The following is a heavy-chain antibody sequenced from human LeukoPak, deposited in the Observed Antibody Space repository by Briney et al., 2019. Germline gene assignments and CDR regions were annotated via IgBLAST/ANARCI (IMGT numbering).Heavy chain of an antibody. V-gene: IGHV4-39*07. CDR2: IYYSGST. D-gene: IGHD2-21*02. J-gene: IGHJ3*02. Sequence: SETLSLTCTVSGGSISSSSYYWGWIRQPPGKGLEWIGSIYYSGSTYYNPSLKSRVTISVDTSKNQFSLKLSSVTAADTAVYYCARSNLAYCGGDCSGDAFDIWGQGTMVTVSS. CDR3: ARSNLAYCGGDCSGDAFDI. CDR1: GGSISSSSYY.